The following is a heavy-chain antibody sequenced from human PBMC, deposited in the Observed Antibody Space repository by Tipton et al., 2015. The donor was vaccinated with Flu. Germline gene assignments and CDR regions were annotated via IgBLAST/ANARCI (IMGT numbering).Heavy chain of an antibody. V-gene: IGHV4-38-2*01. D-gene: IGHD4-11*01. J-gene: IGHJ5*01. Sequence: TLSLTCSVSGDSVGSPYFWGWIRQPPGKGLEWIGNVHQTGTTYYNPSLRSRVTIAVDRPKNQLSLRLTSVTAADTAVYYCARRDYSTYVSEPKNWFSSWGLGTLVTVSS. CDR1: GDSVGSPYF. CDR3: ARRDYSTYVSEPKNWFSS. CDR2: VHQTGTT.